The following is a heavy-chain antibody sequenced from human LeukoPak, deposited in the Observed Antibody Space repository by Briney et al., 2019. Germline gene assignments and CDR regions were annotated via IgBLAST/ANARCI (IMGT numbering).Heavy chain of an antibody. CDR1: GGSILSTNW. CDR2: VHLGGAS. V-gene: IGHV4-4*02. J-gene: IGHJ4*02. CDR3: ARESGAFSPFGF. D-gene: IGHD1-26*01. Sequence: PSETLSLTCAVSGGSILSTNWWSWVRQPPGRGLEWIGEVHLGGASNYNPSLKSRVNMSIDKSRNQLSLELTSVTAADTAIYYCARESGAFSPFGFWGQGTLVTVPS.